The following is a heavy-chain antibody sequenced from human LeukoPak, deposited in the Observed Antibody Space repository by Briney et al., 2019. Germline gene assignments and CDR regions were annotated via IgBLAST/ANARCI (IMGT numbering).Heavy chain of an antibody. J-gene: IGHJ4*02. Sequence: SETLSLTCTVSGGSISTSYWSWIRQPPGKGLQWLGYIYYTGTTNYHPSLKRRITISVDMSKNQFSLKLRSVTAADTAVYYCAREGYASGWIQFWGQGNLVTVSS. V-gene: IGHV4-59*01. D-gene: IGHD6-19*01. CDR3: AREGYASGWIQF. CDR1: GGSISTSY. CDR2: IYYTGTT.